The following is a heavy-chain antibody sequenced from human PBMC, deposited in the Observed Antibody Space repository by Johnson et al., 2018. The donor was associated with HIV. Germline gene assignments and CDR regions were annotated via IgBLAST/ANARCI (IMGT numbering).Heavy chain of an antibody. CDR2: ISNSGSTI. CDR1: RFTFDDYG. D-gene: IGHD3-16*01. J-gene: IGHJ3*02. Sequence: VQLVESGGVVVQPGGSLRLSCETSRFTFDDYGMSWVRQAPGKGLEWISYISNSGSTIYYVDSVKGRFTISRDNSKNTLYLQMNSLRAEDTAVYYCARVWLLGAFDIWGQGTMVTVSS. V-gene: IGHV3-48*01. CDR3: ARVWLLGAFDI.